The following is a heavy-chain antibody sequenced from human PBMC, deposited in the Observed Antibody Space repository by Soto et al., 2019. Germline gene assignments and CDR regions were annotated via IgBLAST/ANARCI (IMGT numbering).Heavy chain of an antibody. CDR2: IWYDGINK. CDR1: GFTFSSYG. D-gene: IGHD6-19*01. V-gene: IGHV3-33*01. Sequence: QVQVVESGGGVVQPGRSLRLSCAASGFTFSSYGMHWVRQAPGKGLEWVAVIWYDGINKYYADSVKGRFTISRDNSKNTLYLHMTSLRAEDTAVYYCARYAAIIVAGNHGVDVWGQGTTVTVSS. CDR3: ARYAAIIVAGNHGVDV. J-gene: IGHJ6*02.